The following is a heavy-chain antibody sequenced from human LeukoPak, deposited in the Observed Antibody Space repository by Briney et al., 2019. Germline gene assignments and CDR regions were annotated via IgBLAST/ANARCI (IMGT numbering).Heavy chain of an antibody. CDR3: ARDSLNSGSYSVDYYMDV. V-gene: IGHV1-69*05. CDR2: IIPIFGTV. D-gene: IGHD1-26*01. Sequence: SVKVSCKASGGTFSMHGISWVRQAPGQGPEWMGRIIPIFGTVNYSQKFQGRVTITTDESTSTAYMELSSLRSEDTAVYYCARDSLNSGSYSVDYYMDVWGKGTTSPSP. J-gene: IGHJ6*03. CDR1: GGTFSMHG.